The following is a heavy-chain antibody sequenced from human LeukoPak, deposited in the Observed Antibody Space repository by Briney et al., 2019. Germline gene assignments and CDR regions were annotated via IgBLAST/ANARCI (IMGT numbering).Heavy chain of an antibody. CDR1: GFTFDDYT. Sequence: RGSLRLSCAASGFTFDDYTMHWVRQAPGKGLEWVSLISWDGGSTYYADSVKGRFTISRDNSKNSLYLQMNSLRTEDTALYYCAKDRQYSSSSTSHDAFDIWGQGTMVTVSS. V-gene: IGHV3-43*01. J-gene: IGHJ3*02. D-gene: IGHD6-6*01. CDR2: ISWDGGST. CDR3: AKDRQYSSSSTSHDAFDI.